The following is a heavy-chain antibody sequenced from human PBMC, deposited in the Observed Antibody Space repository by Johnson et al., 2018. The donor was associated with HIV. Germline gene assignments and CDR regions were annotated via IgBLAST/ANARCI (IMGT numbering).Heavy chain of an antibody. V-gene: IGHV3-30*03. CDR3: ASVMGATQVMGAFDI. D-gene: IGHD1-26*01. Sequence: QVQLVEAGGGVVQPGRSLRLSCAASGFTFSRYDMHWVRQAPGKGLEWGAIISYDGSNKYYADSVKGRFTISRDNSKNTLYLQMNSLRAEDTAVYYCASVMGATQVMGAFDIWGQGTMVTVSS. CDR1: GFTFSRYD. J-gene: IGHJ3*02. CDR2: ISYDGSNK.